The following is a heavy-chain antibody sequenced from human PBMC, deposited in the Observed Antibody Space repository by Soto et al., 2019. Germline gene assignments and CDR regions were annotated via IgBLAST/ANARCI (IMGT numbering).Heavy chain of an antibody. D-gene: IGHD1-26*01. CDR3: ARATTRYGSGSRRGWFDP. Sequence: SETLSLTCTVSGGSISSYYWSWIRQPPGKGLEWIGYIYYSGSTNYNPSLKSRVTISVDTSKNQFSLKLSSVTAADTAVYYCARATTRYGSGSRRGWFDPWGQGTLVTVSS. V-gene: IGHV4-59*01. CDR1: GGSISSYY. CDR2: IYYSGST. J-gene: IGHJ5*02.